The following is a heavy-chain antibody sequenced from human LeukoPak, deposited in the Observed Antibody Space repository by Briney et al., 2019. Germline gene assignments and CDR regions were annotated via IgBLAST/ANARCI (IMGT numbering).Heavy chain of an antibody. D-gene: IGHD5-12*01. CDR1: GFTFSNYW. CDR2: ISGSGGST. V-gene: IGHV3-23*01. CDR3: AKDSGLRTSFDY. J-gene: IGHJ4*02. Sequence: GGSLRLSCAASGFTFSNYWMYWVRQAPGKGLEWVSAISGSGGSTYYADSVKGRFTISRDNSKNTLYLQMNSLRAEDTAVYYCAKDSGLRTSFDYWGQGTLVTVSS.